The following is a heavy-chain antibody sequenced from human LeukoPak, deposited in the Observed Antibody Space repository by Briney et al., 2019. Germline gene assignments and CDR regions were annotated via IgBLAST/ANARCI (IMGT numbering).Heavy chain of an antibody. Sequence: GGSLRLSCAASGFPFINNWWTWVRQAPGMGLEWVPIISDSGGSTQYADSVKGRFTITRDKSKNTLYLQMNSLRTEDTAVYHCAKDIAGSSGWNHFDYWGQGTLVTVSP. CDR1: GFPFINNW. V-gene: IGHV3-23*01. CDR3: AKDIAGSSGWNHFDY. D-gene: IGHD6-19*01. J-gene: IGHJ4*02. CDR2: ISDSGGST.